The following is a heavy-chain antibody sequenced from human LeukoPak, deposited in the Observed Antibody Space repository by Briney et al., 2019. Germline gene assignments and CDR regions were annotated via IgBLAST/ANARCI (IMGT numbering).Heavy chain of an antibody. CDR3: ARDFNYYYYYMDV. CDR1: GFTFSDYY. J-gene: IGHJ6*03. Sequence: GGSLRLSCAASGFTFSDYYMSWIRQAPGKGLEWVSYISSSGSTIYYADSVKSRFTISRDNAKNSLYLQMNSLRAEDTAVYYCARDFNYYYYYMDVWGKGTTVTVSS. CDR2: ISSSGSTI. V-gene: IGHV3-11*04.